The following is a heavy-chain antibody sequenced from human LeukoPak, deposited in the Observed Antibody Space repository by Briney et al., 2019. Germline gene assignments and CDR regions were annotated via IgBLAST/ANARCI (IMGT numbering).Heavy chain of an antibody. V-gene: IGHV3-33*08. J-gene: IGHJ4*02. CDR3: ARDPYSGSKFDY. D-gene: IGHD1-26*01. CDR1: GFTFSSYG. CDR2: IWYDGSNK. Sequence: GGSLRLSCAASGFTFSSYGMHWVRQAPGKGLEWVAVIWYDGSNKYYADSVKGRFTISKDNSKNTLYLQMNSLRAEDTAVYYCARDPYSGSKFDYWGQGTLVTVSS.